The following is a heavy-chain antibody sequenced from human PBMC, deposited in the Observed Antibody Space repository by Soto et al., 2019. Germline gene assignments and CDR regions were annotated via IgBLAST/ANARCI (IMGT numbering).Heavy chain of an antibody. Sequence: EVQLVESGGGLIQPGGSLRLSCAVSGFTVSNNYMSWVRQAPGKGLEGVSVIYSGGYTAYGDSVKGRFTISRDNSKNTLSPQMKRLRPDDAAVFYCGTQRGGGGYWGQGTLVTVSS. CDR3: GTQRGGGGY. CDR1: GFTVSNNY. CDR2: IYSGGYT. D-gene: IGHD6-25*01. J-gene: IGHJ4*02. V-gene: IGHV3-53*01.